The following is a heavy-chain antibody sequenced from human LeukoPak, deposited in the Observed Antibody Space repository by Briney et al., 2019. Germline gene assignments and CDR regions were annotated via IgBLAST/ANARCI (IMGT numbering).Heavy chain of an antibody. J-gene: IGHJ4*02. V-gene: IGHV3-21*01. CDR1: GFSFSSFS. Sequence: SRRLSCAPSGFSFSSFSMNWVRPAHGKGLEWVSYISAGSSFTYYVDSVKGRFTISRDNAKNSLYLQMNSLRAEDTAVYYCARDLGYSSGPNYWGQGTRVTVSS. CDR3: ARDLGYSSGPNY. CDR2: ISAGSSFT. D-gene: IGHD6-19*01.